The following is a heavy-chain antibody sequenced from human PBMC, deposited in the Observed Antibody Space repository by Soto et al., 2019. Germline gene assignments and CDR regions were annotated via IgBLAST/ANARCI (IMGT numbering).Heavy chain of an antibody. Sequence: PSETLSLTCAVYGGSFSGYYCSWIRQPPGKGLEWIGEINHSGSTNYDPSLKSRVTISVDTSKNQFSLKLSSVTAADTAVYYCARGLLLWFGTKAFDIWGQGTMVTVSS. D-gene: IGHD3-10*01. V-gene: IGHV4-34*01. J-gene: IGHJ3*02. CDR2: INHSGST. CDR3: ARGLLLWFGTKAFDI. CDR1: GGSFSGYY.